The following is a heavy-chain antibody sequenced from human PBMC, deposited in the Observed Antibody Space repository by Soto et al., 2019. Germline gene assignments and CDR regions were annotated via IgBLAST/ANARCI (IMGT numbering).Heavy chain of an antibody. CDR1: GFTFSTYS. D-gene: IGHD3-10*01. Sequence: PGGSLRLSCAASGFTFSTYSMNWVRQAPGKGLEWVSSISSSSYIYYTDSVKGRFTISRDNAKNSLYLQMNSLRAEDTAVYYCARDITMVDDDYWGQGTLVTVSS. V-gene: IGHV3-21*01. J-gene: IGHJ4*02. CDR3: ARDITMVDDDY. CDR2: ISSSSYI.